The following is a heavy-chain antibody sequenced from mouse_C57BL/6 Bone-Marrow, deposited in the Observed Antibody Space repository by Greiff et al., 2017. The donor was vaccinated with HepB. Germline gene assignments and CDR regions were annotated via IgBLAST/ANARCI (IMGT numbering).Heavy chain of an antibody. Sequence: VQLQQPGAELVKPGASVKMSCKASGYTFTSYWITWVKQRPGQGLEWIGDIYPGSGSTNYNEKFKSKATLTVDTSSSTAYMQLSSLTSEDSAVYYCARRITTVVADWYFDVWGTGTTLTVSS. J-gene: IGHJ1*03. D-gene: IGHD1-1*01. CDR2: IYPGSGST. V-gene: IGHV1-55*01. CDR1: GYTFTSYW. CDR3: ARRITTVVADWYFDV.